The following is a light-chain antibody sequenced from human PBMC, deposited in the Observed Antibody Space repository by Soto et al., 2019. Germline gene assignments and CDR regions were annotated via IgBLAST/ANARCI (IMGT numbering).Light chain of an antibody. V-gene: IGLV2-23*01. J-gene: IGLJ1*01. CDR3: CSYAGSNYV. CDR2: EGS. Sequence: QSVLTQPASVSGSPGQSITISCTGTSSDVGSYNLVSWYQQHPGKAPKLMIYEGSKWPSGVSNRFSGSKSGNTASLTISGLQAEDEADYYCCSYAGSNYVFGTGTKVTVL. CDR1: SSDVGSYNL.